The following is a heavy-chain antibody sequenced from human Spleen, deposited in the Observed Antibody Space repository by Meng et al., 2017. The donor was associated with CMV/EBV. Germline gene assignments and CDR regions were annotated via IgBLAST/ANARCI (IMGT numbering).Heavy chain of an antibody. CDR3: ASDPPGYYDFWSGHYYGMDV. J-gene: IGHJ6*02. D-gene: IGHD3-3*01. CDR2: INWNGGST. Sequence: GGSLRLSCAASGFTFDDYGMSWVRQAPGKGLEWVSGINWNGGSTGYADSVKGRFTISRDNAKNSLYLQMNSLRAEDTAVYYCASDPPGYYDFWSGHYYGMDVWGQGTTVTVSS. V-gene: IGHV3-20*04. CDR1: GFTFDDYG.